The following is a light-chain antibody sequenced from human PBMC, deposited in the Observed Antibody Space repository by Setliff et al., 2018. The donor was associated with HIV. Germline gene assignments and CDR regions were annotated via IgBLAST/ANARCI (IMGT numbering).Light chain of an antibody. J-gene: IGLJ3*02. CDR2: DVS. V-gene: IGLV2-11*01. CDR3: CSYAGTYTSYWI. CDR1: SSDVGAYNY. Sequence: QSALAQPRSVSGSPGQSVTISCTGTSSDVGAYNYVSWYQQQPGKAPKLMTSDVSNRPSGVPDRFSGSKSGNTASLTISGLQAEDEADYYCCSYAGTYTSYWIFGGGTKVTVL.